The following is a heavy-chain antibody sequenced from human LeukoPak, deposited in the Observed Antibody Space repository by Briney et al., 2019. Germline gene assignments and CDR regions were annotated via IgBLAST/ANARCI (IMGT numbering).Heavy chain of an antibody. V-gene: IGHV3-66*01. D-gene: IGHD2-15*01. CDR3: AREPGYCSGSSCYYFEN. CDR2: IDSGGST. CDR1: RFTVNSNY. Sequence: GGSLRLSCAASRFTVNSNYMSWVRQAPGKGLEWVSVIDSGGSTYYADSAKGRFTISRDNSKNTLYLQMNSLRAEDTAVYYCAREPGYCSGSSCYYFENWGQGTLVTVSS. J-gene: IGHJ4*02.